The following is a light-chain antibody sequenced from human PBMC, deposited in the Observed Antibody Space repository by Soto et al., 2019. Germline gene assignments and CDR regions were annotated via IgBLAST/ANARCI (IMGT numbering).Light chain of an antibody. CDR3: LQHDAYPFT. J-gene: IGKJ2*01. Sequence: DIQMTQSPSSLSAAVGDRVTFTCQASQDIYKYLNWYQQKPGKAPKLLIYDASNLERGVPSRFSGSGSETEFTLTITNLQPEDIATYYCLQHDAYPFTFGQGTKLEIK. CDR2: DAS. V-gene: IGKV1-33*01. CDR1: QDIYKY.